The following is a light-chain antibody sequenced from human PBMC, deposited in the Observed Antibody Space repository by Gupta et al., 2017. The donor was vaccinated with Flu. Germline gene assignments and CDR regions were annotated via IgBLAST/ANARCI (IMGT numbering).Light chain of an antibody. Sequence: SVLAQPPSASGPPGPRVSTTCSGSTSNIGSNAVNWYQQVPGTSPKLLIYGSNQRHSGVPDRFAGSKSGTSASLAIRGLQAEDEADYYCAAWEDSRNGHYVFGTGTKVTVL. J-gene: IGLJ1*01. CDR1: TSNIGSNA. CDR3: AAWEDSRNGHYV. CDR2: GSN. V-gene: IGLV1-44*01.